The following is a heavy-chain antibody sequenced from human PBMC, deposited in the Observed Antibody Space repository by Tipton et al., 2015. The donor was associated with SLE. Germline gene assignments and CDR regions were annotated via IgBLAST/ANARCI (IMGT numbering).Heavy chain of an antibody. Sequence: SGFTFSSYGMHWVRQAPGKGLEWVAFIRYDGSNKYYADSVKGRFTISRDNSKNTLYLQMNSLRAEDTAVYYCAKTRRVKQQLASGDAFDIWGQGTMVTVSS. J-gene: IGHJ3*02. CDR1: GFTFSSYG. V-gene: IGHV3-30*02. D-gene: IGHD6-13*01. CDR2: IRYDGSNK. CDR3: AKTRRVKQQLASGDAFDI.